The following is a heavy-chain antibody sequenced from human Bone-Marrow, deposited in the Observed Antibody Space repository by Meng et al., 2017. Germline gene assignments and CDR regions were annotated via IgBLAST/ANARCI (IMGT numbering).Heavy chain of an antibody. D-gene: IGHD2-15*01. CDR1: GGSISSIDW. J-gene: IGHJ4*02. Sequence: QVQLPEAGLGLRRPSATLSLTCGVSGGSISSIDWWSWVRQPPGKGLEWIGEIYHGGDTNYNPSLKSRVTIAIDKSKNQFSLKLSSVTAADTAVYYCASWIYSCSWQWGQGALVTVSS. CDR3: ASWIYSCSWQ. CDR2: IYHGGDT. V-gene: IGHV4/OR15-8*02.